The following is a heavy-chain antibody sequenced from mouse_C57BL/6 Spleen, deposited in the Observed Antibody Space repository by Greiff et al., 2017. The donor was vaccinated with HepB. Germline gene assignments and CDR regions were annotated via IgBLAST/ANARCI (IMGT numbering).Heavy chain of an antibody. J-gene: IGHJ2*01. V-gene: IGHV1-55*01. CDR1: GYTFTSYW. CDR3: ARRERGYDYEYDDY. Sequence: QVQLQQPGAELVKPGASVKMSCKASGYTFTSYWITWVKQRPGQGLEWIGDIYPGSGSTNYNEKFKSKATLTVDTSSSTAYMQLSSLTSEDSAVYYCARRERGYDYEYDDYWGQGTTLTVSS. CDR2: IYPGSGST. D-gene: IGHD2-4*01.